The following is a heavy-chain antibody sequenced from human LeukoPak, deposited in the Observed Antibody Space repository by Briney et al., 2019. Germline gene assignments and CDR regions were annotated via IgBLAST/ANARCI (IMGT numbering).Heavy chain of an antibody. CDR2: ISAYNGNT. J-gene: IGHJ4*02. V-gene: IGHV1-18*01. Sequence: ASVKVSCKASGYTFTSYGISWVRQAPGQGLEWMGWISAYNGNTNYAQKLQGRVTLTTETSTSTAYMELRSLRSDDTAVYYCARGVGGGYDRVYVYWGQGTLVTVSS. CDR3: ARGVGGGYDRVYVY. D-gene: IGHD5-12*01. CDR1: GYTFTSYG.